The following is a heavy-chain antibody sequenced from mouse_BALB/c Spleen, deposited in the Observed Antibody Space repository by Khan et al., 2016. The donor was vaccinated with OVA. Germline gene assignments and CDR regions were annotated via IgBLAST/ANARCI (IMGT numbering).Heavy chain of an antibody. CDR3: ARQPYYHYYIMDY. D-gene: IGHD2-10*01. Sequence: QVQLKESGPGLVAPSQSLSITCTISGFSLTNYGVHWVRQPPGKGLEWLVVIWSDGSTTYNSALKSRLSISKDNSKRQVFLKMNSLQTDDTARYYCARQPYYHYYIMDYWGQGTSVTVSS. CDR1: GFSLTNYG. V-gene: IGHV2-6-1*01. CDR2: IWSDGST. J-gene: IGHJ4*01.